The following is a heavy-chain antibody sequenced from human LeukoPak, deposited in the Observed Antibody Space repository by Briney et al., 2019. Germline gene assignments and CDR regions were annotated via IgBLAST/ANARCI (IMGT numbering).Heavy chain of an antibody. D-gene: IGHD2-15*01. CDR3: ARVRIGCSGGSCYTNNWFDP. Sequence: ASVKVSCKASGYTFTGYYMHWVRQAPGQGLEWMGRINPNSGGTNYAQKLQGRVTMTTDTSTSTAYMELRSLRSDDTAVYYCARVRIGCSGGSCYTNNWFDPWGQGTLVTVSS. CDR1: GYTFTGYY. CDR2: INPNSGGT. J-gene: IGHJ5*02. V-gene: IGHV1-2*06.